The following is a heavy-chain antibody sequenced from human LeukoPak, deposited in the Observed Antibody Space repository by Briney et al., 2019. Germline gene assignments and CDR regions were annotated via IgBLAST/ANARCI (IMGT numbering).Heavy chain of an antibody. CDR1: GFTLSSYW. D-gene: IGHD3-3*01. J-gene: IGHJ4*02. CDR3: ARDADTIFGVVIFDY. CDR2: IKQDGSEK. Sequence: GGSLRLSCAASGFTLSSYWMSWVRQAPGKGLEWVANIKQDGSEKYYVDSVKGRFTISRDNAKNSLYLQMNSLRAEDTAVYYCARDADTIFGVVIFDYWGQGTLVTVSS. V-gene: IGHV3-7*01.